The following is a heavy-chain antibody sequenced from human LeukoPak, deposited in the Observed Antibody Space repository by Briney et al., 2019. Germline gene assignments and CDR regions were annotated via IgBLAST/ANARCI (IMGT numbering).Heavy chain of an antibody. CDR3: AGGLDY. V-gene: IGHV3-48*03. Sequence: GGSLRLSCTASGFSFRNYEMNWVRQAPGKGLEWVSYISTRGTIYYADSVKGRFTISRADAKNSLYLQMNSLRAEDTAVYYCAGGLDYWGQGTLVTVSS. J-gene: IGHJ4*02. D-gene: IGHD3-16*01. CDR2: ISTRGTI. CDR1: GFSFRNYE.